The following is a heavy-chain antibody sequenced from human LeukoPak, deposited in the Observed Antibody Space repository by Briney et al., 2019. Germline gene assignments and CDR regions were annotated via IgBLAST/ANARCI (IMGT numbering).Heavy chain of an antibody. CDR1: GFTFSSYA. D-gene: IGHD1-26*01. CDR2: ISGSGDST. CDR3: AKNQWELCY. J-gene: IGHJ4*02. Sequence: PGGSLRLSCVASGFTFSSYAMSWVRQAPGKGLEWVSSISGSGDSTYYADSVKGRFTIYRDNSKNTLYLQMNSLRAEDTAVYYCAKNQWELCYWGQGTLVTVSS. V-gene: IGHV3-23*01.